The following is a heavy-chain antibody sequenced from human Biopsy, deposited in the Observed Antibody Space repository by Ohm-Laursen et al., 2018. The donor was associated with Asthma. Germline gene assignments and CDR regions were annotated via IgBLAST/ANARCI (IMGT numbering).Heavy chain of an antibody. J-gene: IGHJ6*02. V-gene: IGHV1-18*01. D-gene: IGHD3-10*01. CDR3: ARAVNYSHYYGIDV. Sequence: SVSPSCKTYGYTVNRAGITWVRQPPGQGIEWMVWISVYNGNTKVAQKLQDRVTMITDTSTSTAYMELRSLRSDDTAVYFCARAVNYSHYYGIDVWGQGTTVTVS. CDR1: GYTVNRAG. CDR2: ISVYNGNT.